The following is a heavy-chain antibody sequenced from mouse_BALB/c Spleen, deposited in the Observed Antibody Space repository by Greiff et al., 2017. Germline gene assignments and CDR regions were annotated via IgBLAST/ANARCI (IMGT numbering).Heavy chain of an antibody. D-gene: IGHD2-2*01. J-gene: IGHJ1*01. CDR3: ARDLVGYHWYFDV. CDR1: GFTFSSYA. CDR2: ISSGGSYT. Sequence: DVQLVESGGGLVKPGGSLKLSCAASGFTFSSYAMSWVRQSPEKRLEWVAEISSGGSYTYYPDTVTGRFIISRDNAKNTLYLEMSSLRSEDTAMYYCARDLVGYHWYFDVWGAGTTVTVSS. V-gene: IGHV5-9-4*01.